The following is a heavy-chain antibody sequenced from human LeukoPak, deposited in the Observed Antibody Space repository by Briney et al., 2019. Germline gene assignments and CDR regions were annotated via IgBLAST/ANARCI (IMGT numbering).Heavy chain of an antibody. Sequence: SETLSLTCAVYGGSFSGYYWSWIRQPPGKGLEWIGEINHSGSTNYNPSLKSRVTISVDTSKNQFSLKLSSVTAADTAVYYCARDPYDFWSGYSHSFDYWGQGTLVTVPS. D-gene: IGHD3-3*01. CDR2: INHSGST. CDR1: GGSFSGYY. V-gene: IGHV4-34*01. J-gene: IGHJ4*02. CDR3: ARDPYDFWSGYSHSFDY.